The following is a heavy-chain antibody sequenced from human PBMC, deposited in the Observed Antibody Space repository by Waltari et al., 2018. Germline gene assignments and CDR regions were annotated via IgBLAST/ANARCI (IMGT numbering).Heavy chain of an antibody. Sequence: QVQLQESGPGLVKPSQTLSLTCTVSGGSISSGSYYWSWIRQPAGKGLEWIGRIYTSGSTNTNPSLKRRVTITVDTSKNQFAWKLSSVTAADTAVYDCARDAFWSGYRYYYYMDVWGKGTTVTVSS. CDR3: ARDAFWSGYRYYYYMDV. J-gene: IGHJ6*03. V-gene: IGHV4-61*02. CDR1: GGSISSGSYY. D-gene: IGHD3-3*01. CDR2: IYTSGST.